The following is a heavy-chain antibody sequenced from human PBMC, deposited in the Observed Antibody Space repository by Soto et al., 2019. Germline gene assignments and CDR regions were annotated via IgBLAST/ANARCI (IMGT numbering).Heavy chain of an antibody. V-gene: IGHV4-59*01. J-gene: IGHJ6*02. Sequence: TSETLSLTCTVSGGSISSYYWSWIRQPPGKGLEWIGYIYYSGITNYNPSLKSRVTISVDTSKNQFSLKLSSVTAADTAVYYRARYKSNYYYGMDVWGQGTTVTVSS. CDR1: GGSISSYY. D-gene: IGHD1-20*01. CDR2: IYYSGIT. CDR3: ARYKSNYYYGMDV.